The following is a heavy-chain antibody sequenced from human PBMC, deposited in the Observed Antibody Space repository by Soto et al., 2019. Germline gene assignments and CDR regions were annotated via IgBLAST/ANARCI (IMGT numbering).Heavy chain of an antibody. CDR3: ARDSVDDGDYELNYLDY. D-gene: IGHD4-17*01. J-gene: IGHJ4*02. Sequence: GGSLRLSCAASGFTFSDYYMSWIRQAPGKGLEWISYISSSSSYTNYADSVKGRFTISRDNAKNSLYLQMNSLRAEDTAVYYCARDSVDDGDYELNYLDYGGQGTLATVPS. CDR1: GFTFSDYY. V-gene: IGHV3-11*05. CDR2: ISSSSSYT.